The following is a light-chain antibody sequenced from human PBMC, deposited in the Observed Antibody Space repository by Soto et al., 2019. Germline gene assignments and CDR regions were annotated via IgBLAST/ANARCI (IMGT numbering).Light chain of an antibody. CDR3: QQYMWT. J-gene: IGKJ1*01. Sequence: IQLTQSPSSLSASVGDRVTITCRASDSISSWLAWYQQKPGKVPKLLIYKASNLASGVPSRFSGSGSGTEFTLTISSLQPDDSATYYCQQYMWTFGQGTKVDIK. CDR1: DSISSW. CDR2: KAS. V-gene: IGKV1-5*03.